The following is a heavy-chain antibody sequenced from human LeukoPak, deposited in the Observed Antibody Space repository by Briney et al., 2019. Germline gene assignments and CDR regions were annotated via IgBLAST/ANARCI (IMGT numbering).Heavy chain of an antibody. J-gene: IGHJ3*02. Sequence: GGSLRLSCAASGFTFSSYWMSWVRQAPGKGLEWVANIKQDGSEKYYVDSVKGRFTISRDNAKNSLYLQMNSLRAEDTAVYYCARGGLYYYGSGSPNDAFDIWGHGTMVTVSS. CDR3: ARGGLYYYGSGSPNDAFDI. D-gene: IGHD3-10*01. CDR1: GFTFSSYW. V-gene: IGHV3-7*01. CDR2: IKQDGSEK.